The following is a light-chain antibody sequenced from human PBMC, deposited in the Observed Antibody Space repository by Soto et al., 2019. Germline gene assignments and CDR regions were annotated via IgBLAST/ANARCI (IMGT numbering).Light chain of an antibody. CDR2: KVS. V-gene: IGLV2-14*01. Sequence: QSVLTQPASVSGSPGQSITISCTGSSSDVGGYDYVSWYQQHPGKAPKLMIYKVSNRPSGVSNRFSGSKSGSTASLTISGRRAEDEADYYCSSYSSRSTPPYVFGTGTKLTVL. CDR3: SSYSSRSTPPYV. J-gene: IGLJ1*01. CDR1: SSDVGGYDY.